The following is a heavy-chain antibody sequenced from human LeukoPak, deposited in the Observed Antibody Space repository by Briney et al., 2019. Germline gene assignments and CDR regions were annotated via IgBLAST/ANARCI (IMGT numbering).Heavy chain of an antibody. D-gene: IGHD6-19*01. CDR3: AKGSGSGWYGWFAP. Sequence: SGRSLRLSCAASGFTFDDYAMQWVRQAPGKGLEWVSGISWNSGSIGYADSVKGRFTISRDNAKNSLYLQMSSLRAEDTAVYSCAKGSGSGWYGWFAPWGEGTLVTVSS. CDR1: GFTFDDYA. V-gene: IGHV3-9*01. CDR2: ISWNSGSI. J-gene: IGHJ5*02.